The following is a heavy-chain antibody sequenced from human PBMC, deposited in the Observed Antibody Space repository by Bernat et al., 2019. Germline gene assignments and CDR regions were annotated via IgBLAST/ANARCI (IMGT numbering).Heavy chain of an antibody. Sequence: QLQLQESGPGLVKPSETLSLTCTVSGGSISSSSYYWGWIRQPPGKGLEWIGSIYYSGSTYYNPSLKSRVTISVDTPKNQFSLKLSSVTAADTAVYYCARNYEGCSGGSCYLHFDYWGQGTLVTVSS. CDR1: GGSISSSSYY. CDR3: ARNYEGCSGGSCYLHFDY. CDR2: IYYSGST. J-gene: IGHJ4*02. D-gene: IGHD2-15*01. V-gene: IGHV4-39*01.